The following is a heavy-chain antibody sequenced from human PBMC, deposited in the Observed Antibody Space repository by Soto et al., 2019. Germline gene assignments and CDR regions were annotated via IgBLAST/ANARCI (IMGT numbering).Heavy chain of an antibody. D-gene: IGHD6-13*01. Sequence: QVQLVQSGAEEKKTGASVKVSCKASGYTFTSYAMHWVRQAPGQRLEWMGWINAGNGNTKYSQKFQCRVTITRDTSASTSHMELSSLRSEDTAVYDCASCSSRWFPHYFYYSGMDVWCQGSTVSFSS. V-gene: IGHV1-3*05. CDR1: GYTFTSYA. CDR2: INAGNGNT. CDR3: ASCSSRWFPHYFYYSGMDV. J-gene: IGHJ6*02.